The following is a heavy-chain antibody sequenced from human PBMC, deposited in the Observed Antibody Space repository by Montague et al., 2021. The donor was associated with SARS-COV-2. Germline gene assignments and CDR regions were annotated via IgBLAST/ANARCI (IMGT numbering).Heavy chain of an antibody. CDR2: INYSGSI. J-gene: IGHJ4*02. D-gene: IGHD6-13*01. CDR1: GDSMNNYY. Sequence: SETLSLTCTVSGDSMNNYYWSWIRQPPGKGLEWIGYINYSGSIHXNPSLQSRVTLSKDTSKNQFSLRLTSETAADTAMYFCARSPIYRSSWYAYFDYWGQGTLVTVYS. V-gene: IGHV4-59*01. CDR3: ARSPIYRSSWYAYFDY.